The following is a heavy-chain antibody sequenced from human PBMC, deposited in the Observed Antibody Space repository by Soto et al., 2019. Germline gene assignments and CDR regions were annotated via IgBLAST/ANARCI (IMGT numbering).Heavy chain of an antibody. CDR1: GFTFSSYW. J-gene: IGHJ4*02. CDR3: ARDGLEGSLEY. Sequence: GGSLRLSCAASGFTFSSYWMSWVRQAPGKGLEWVANIKQDGSQKYYVDSVKGRFTISRDNARNSVYLHMNSLRAEDTAVYYCARDGLEGSLEYWGQGALVTVSS. CDR2: IKQDGSQK. V-gene: IGHV3-7*03. D-gene: IGHD2-15*01.